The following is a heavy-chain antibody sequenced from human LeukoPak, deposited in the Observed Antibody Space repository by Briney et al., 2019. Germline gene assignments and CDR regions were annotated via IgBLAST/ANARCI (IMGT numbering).Heavy chain of an antibody. J-gene: IGHJ4*02. Sequence: ASVKVSCKASGGTFSSYTINWVRQAPGQGLEWMGKIIPMLGIANYAQKFLGRVTITADKSTSIAYMEMRSLRSEDTAVYYCARSYCTVTSCPLDYWGQGTLVTVSS. CDR1: GGTFSSYT. CDR2: IIPMLGIA. CDR3: ARSYCTVTSCPLDY. D-gene: IGHD2-2*01. V-gene: IGHV1-69*02.